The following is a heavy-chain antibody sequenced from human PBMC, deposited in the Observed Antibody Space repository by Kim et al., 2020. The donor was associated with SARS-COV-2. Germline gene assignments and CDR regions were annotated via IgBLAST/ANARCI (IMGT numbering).Heavy chain of an antibody. D-gene: IGHD2-2*01. V-gene: IGHV3-9*01. CDR3: AKDGVKIVPKYYFDY. Sequence: DSVKGRFTISRDNAKNSLYLQMNSLRAEDTALYYCAKDGVKIVPKYYFDYWGQGTLVTVSS. J-gene: IGHJ4*02.